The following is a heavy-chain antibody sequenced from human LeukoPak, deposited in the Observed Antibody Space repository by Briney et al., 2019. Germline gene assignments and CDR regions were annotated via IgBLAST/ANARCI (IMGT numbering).Heavy chain of an antibody. V-gene: IGHV4-4*07. D-gene: IGHD3-16*01. CDR3: ARHGYTASHYFLDF. CDR2: IYTTGKT. CDR1: SGSINSYY. Sequence: PSETLSLTCTVSSGSINSYYWGWVRQPAGRGLEWIGRIYTTGKTDYNPSLKSRLIMSVDTSKRQFSLNLRSVTAADTAIYYCARHGYTASHYFLDFWSQGTLVTVSS. J-gene: IGHJ4*02.